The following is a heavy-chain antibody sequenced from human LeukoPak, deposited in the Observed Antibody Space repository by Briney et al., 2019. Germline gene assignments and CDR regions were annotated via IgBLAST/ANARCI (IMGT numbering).Heavy chain of an antibody. D-gene: IGHD5-24*01. CDR1: GFTFDDYA. V-gene: IGHV3-9*01. J-gene: IGHJ4*02. CDR2: ISWNSGSI. Sequence: GRSLRLSCAASGFTFDDYAMHWVRQAPGKGLEWVSGISWNSGSIGYADSVKGRFTISRDNSKNSLYLQMNSLRTEDTALYYCAKAETAAGWLQLPHFDYWGQGTLVTVSS. CDR3: AKAETAAGWLQLPHFDY.